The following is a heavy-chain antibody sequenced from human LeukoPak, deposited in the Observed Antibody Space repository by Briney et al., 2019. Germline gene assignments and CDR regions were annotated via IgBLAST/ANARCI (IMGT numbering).Heavy chain of an antibody. V-gene: IGHV3-23*01. D-gene: IGHD1-26*01. CDR2: ISCCVVST. CDR3: AKDDGELPYDY. J-gene: IGHJ4*02. Sequence: VSSISCCVVSTYYADSVKGRFTISRDNSKNTLYLQMNSLRAEDTAVYYCAKDDGELPYDYWGQGTLVTVSS.